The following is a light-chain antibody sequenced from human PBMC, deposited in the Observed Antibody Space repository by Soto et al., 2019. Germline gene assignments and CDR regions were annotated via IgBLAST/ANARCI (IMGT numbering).Light chain of an antibody. CDR3: FSFTTDWTNV. V-gene: IGLV2-14*01. Sequence: QSVLTQPASVSGSPGQSITISCTGTSSDVGAYNYVSWFQQHPGKAPTLIISEVSNRPSGVSNRFSGSKSGNAASLTISGLQAEDEADYFCFSFTTDWTNVFGTGTKDTVL. CDR2: EVS. CDR1: SSDVGAYNY. J-gene: IGLJ1*01.